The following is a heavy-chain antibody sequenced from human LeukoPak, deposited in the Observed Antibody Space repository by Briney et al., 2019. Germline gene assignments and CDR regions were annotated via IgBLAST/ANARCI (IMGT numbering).Heavy chain of an antibody. CDR1: GLTFSTSG. V-gene: IGHV3-21*06. Sequence: GGSLRLSCTTSGLTFSTSGFNWVRQAPGKGLKWVASIGPTGFDRYHADSIKGRFTISRDNANNFLYLQMDCLRAEDTAVYYCATETNGRHYDYWGQGTLLTVSS. J-gene: IGHJ4*02. CDR3: ATETNGRHYDY. D-gene: IGHD1-14*01. CDR2: IGPTGFDR.